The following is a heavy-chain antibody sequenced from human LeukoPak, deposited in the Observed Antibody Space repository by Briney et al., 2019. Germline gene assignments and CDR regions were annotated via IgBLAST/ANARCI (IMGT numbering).Heavy chain of an antibody. CDR3: ARAAVEPTIYYFDC. CDR2: IYPDDSDT. J-gene: IGHJ4*02. Sequence: GESLKISRKGSEYTFTNYWIGWVRQMPGKGLEWMGIIYPDDSDTRYSPSFRGQVTISGDKSISTAYLQWSSLKASDTAIYYCARAAVEPTIYYFDCWGPGTLVTVSS. CDR1: EYTFTNYW. D-gene: IGHD6-19*01. V-gene: IGHV5-51*01.